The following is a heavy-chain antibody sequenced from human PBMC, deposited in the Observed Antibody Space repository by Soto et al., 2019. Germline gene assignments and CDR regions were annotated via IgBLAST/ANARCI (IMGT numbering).Heavy chain of an antibody. CDR3: ATGATGDY. D-gene: IGHD1-26*01. V-gene: IGHV1-18*01. CDR2: ISAFNGDT. Sequence: QVQLVQSGAEVKKPGASVKVSCKASGYTFTSYGISWVRQAPGQGLEWMGWISAFNGDTNYAQRLQDRVTMTTDTSTRTAYMELRSLRSDDSAVFYCATGATGDYWGQGTLVTVSS. CDR1: GYTFTSYG. J-gene: IGHJ4*02.